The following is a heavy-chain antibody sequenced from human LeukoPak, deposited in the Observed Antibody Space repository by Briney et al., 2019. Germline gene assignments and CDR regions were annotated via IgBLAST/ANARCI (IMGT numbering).Heavy chain of an antibody. J-gene: IGHJ4*02. CDR2: ISSTDAGT. D-gene: IGHD2-21*01. V-gene: IGHV3-23*01. Sequence: GGSLRLSCAASRFTFNDYSMTWIRQAPGKGLEWVSAISSTDAGTYHADSVRGRFTISRDSSKNTLYLQMNSLRAEDAAVYYCAKAPVTSCRGAYCYPFDYWGQGTLVTVSS. CDR3: AKAPVTSCRGAYCYPFDY. CDR1: RFTFNDYS.